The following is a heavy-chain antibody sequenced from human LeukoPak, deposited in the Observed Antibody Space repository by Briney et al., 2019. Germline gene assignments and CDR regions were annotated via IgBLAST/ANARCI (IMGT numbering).Heavy chain of an antibody. CDR1: GFTFSSYS. J-gene: IGHJ4*02. CDR2: ISSSSSTI. CDR3: AREFYNYFDY. Sequence: GGSLRLSCAASGFTFSSYSMDWVRQAPGKGLEWVSYISSSSSTIYYADSVQGRFTISRDNAKNSLYLQMNSLRAEDTAVYYCAREFYNYFDYWGQGTPVTVSS. D-gene: IGHD3-10*01. V-gene: IGHV3-48*01.